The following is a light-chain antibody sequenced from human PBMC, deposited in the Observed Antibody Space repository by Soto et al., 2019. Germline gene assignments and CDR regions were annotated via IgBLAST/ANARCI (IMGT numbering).Light chain of an antibody. CDR1: QDSTKY. CDR3: QQLSSYPST. J-gene: IGKJ4*01. Sequence: SQFTQSRSSLSASVGDRVTLTCRASQDSTKYLAWYQQKPGKAPNILIYDASTLHSGVPSRFSGSGSGTDCTLTVSGLQPEDVATYYCQQLSSYPSTFGGGTKVDI. V-gene: IGKV1-9*01. CDR2: DAS.